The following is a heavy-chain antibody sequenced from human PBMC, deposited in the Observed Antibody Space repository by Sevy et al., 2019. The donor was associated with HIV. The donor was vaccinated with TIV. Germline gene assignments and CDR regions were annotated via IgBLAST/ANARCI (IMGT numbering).Heavy chain of an antibody. J-gene: IGHJ6*02. CDR1: GYSISGYY. Sequence: SETLSLTCTVSGYSISGYYCSWIRQAAGKGLEWIGRIYNNEIINYNPSPKSRVTMSVDTSKYQFSLKLSSVTGADTAVYYCAREGPGSFGMDVWGQGTTVTVSS. CDR3: AREGPGSFGMDV. V-gene: IGHV4-4*07. CDR2: IYNNEII. D-gene: IGHD3-10*01.